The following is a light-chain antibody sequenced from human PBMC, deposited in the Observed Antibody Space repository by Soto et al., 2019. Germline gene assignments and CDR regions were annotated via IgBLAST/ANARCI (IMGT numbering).Light chain of an antibody. CDR3: QQYGSSPVT. CDR2: GAS. V-gene: IGKV3-20*01. CDR1: QSVSSY. J-gene: IGKJ1*01. Sequence: EIVMTQSPATLSVSPGERATLSSRASQSVSSYLAWYQQKPGQAPRLLIYGASSRATGIPDRFSGSGSGTDFTLTISRLEPEDFAVYYCQQYGSSPVTFGQGTKVDIK.